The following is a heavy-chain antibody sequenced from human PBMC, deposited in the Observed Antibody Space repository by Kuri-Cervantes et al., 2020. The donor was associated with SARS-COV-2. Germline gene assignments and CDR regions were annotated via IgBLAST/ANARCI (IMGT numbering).Heavy chain of an antibody. D-gene: IGHD3-10*01. CDR1: GFTFSSYA. V-gene: IGHV3-30-3*01. CDR3: ARVVRGVIIEGDY. Sequence: GESLKISCAASGFTFSSYAMHWVRQASGKGLEWVAVISYDGSNKYYADSVKGRFTISRDNSKNTLYLQMNSLRAEDTAVYYCARVVRGVIIEGDYWGQGTLVTVSS. J-gene: IGHJ4*02. CDR2: ISYDGSNK.